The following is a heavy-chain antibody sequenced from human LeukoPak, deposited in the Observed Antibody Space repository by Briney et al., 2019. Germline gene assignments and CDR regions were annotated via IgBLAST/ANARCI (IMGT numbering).Heavy chain of an antibody. D-gene: IGHD2-21*02. CDR3: ARGPGGDQHTPPNYYYYYYMDV. Sequence: ASVKVSCKASGYTFTGYYMHWVRQAPGQGLEWMGIINPSGGSTSYAQKFQGRVTMTRDMSTSTVYMELSSLRSEDTAVYYCARGPGGDQHTPPNYYYYYYMDVWGKGTTVTVSS. J-gene: IGHJ6*03. CDR1: GYTFTGYY. V-gene: IGHV1-46*01. CDR2: INPSGGST.